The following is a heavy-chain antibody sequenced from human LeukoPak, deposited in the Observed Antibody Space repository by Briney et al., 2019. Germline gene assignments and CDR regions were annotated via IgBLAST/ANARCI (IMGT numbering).Heavy chain of an antibody. J-gene: IGHJ6*03. CDR3: ARDGHIVVVPAAIREGYYYYMDV. D-gene: IGHD2-2*02. CDR2: IIPIFGTA. V-gene: IGHV1-69*13. Sequence: SVKVSCKASGGAFSSYAISWVRQAPGQGLEWMGGIIPIFGTANYAQKFQGRVAITADESTSTAYMELSSLRSEDTAVYYCARDGHIVVVPAAIREGYYYYMDVWGKGTTVTVSS. CDR1: GGAFSSYA.